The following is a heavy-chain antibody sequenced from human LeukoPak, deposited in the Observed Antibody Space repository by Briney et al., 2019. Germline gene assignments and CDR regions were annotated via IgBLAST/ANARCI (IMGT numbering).Heavy chain of an antibody. J-gene: IGHJ5*02. D-gene: IGHD3-16*01. CDR2: INHSGST. V-gene: IGHV4-38-2*02. CDR1: GYSISSGYY. Sequence: SETLSLTCTVSGYSISSGYYWSWIRQPPGKGLEWIGEINHSGSTNYNPSLKSRVTISVDTSKNQFSLKLSSVTAADTAVYYCSRGKGGFNWFAPGGKGTRVTV. CDR3: SRGKGGFNWFAP.